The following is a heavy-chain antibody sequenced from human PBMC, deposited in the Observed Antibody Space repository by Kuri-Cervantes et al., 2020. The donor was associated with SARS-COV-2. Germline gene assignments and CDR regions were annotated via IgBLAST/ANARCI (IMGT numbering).Heavy chain of an antibody. Sequence: GESLKISCAASGFTFSSYGMHWVRQAPGKGLEWVALIHYDGTNTYYAVSVRGRFTISRDNLNNILYLHMNSLRTEDTAVYYCARGETGLGNDYWGQGTLVTVSS. J-gene: IGHJ4*02. D-gene: IGHD1-1*01. CDR1: GFTFSSYG. V-gene: IGHV3-30*02. CDR3: ARGETGLGNDY. CDR2: IHYDGTNT.